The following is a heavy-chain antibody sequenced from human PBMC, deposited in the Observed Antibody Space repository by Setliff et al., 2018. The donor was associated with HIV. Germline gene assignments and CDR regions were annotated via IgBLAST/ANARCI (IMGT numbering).Heavy chain of an antibody. CDR3: ARAAYSGTYVWEPATDL. Sequence: SETLSLTCTVSGGSISSGRYYWSWIRQPAGKGLEWIGHIYTSGSTNYNPSLKSRVTISVDTSKNQFSLKLSSVTAADTAVYYCARAAYSGTYVWEPATDLWGRGTLVTVSS. J-gene: IGHJ2*01. V-gene: IGHV4-61*09. CDR1: GGSISSGRYY. D-gene: IGHD1-26*01. CDR2: IYTSGST.